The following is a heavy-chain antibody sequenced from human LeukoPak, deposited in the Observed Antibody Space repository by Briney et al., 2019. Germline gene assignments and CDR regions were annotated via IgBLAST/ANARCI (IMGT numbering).Heavy chain of an antibody. D-gene: IGHD3-10*01. Sequence: SETLSLTCTVSGGSLSNHYWSWVRLPPGKALEWIGYISDSGATLSNPSLESRVTISVDRSNNQFSLKLSSVTAADTAIYYCARGTYYTSGTYYIDYFDSWGQGTLVTVSS. CDR3: ARGTYYTSGTYYIDYFDS. CDR1: GGSLSNHY. J-gene: IGHJ4*02. V-gene: IGHV4-59*11. CDR2: ISDSGAT.